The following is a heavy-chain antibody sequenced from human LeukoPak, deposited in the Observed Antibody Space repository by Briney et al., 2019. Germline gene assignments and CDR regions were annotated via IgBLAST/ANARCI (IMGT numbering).Heavy chain of an antibody. CDR2: IIPIFGTA. V-gene: IGHV1-69*01. Sequence: GSSVKVSCKASGGTFSSYAISWVRQAPGQGLEWMGGIIPIFGTANYAQKFQGRVTITADESTSTAYMELSSLRSEDTAVYYCARGLLSSSSGAFDIWGQGTMVTVSS. CDR1: GGTFSSYA. D-gene: IGHD6-6*01. J-gene: IGHJ3*02. CDR3: ARGLLSSSSGAFDI.